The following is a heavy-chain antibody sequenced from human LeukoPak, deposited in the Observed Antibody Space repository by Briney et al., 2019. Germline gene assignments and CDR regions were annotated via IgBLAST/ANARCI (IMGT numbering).Heavy chain of an antibody. V-gene: IGHV4-39*07. CDR3: AAYDDYGEAFGNYYYMDV. CDR2: INYYGKT. Sequence: PSETLSLACTVSGNSISSSSYYWVWIRQPPGKGLEWIGSINYYGKTYYNPSVKSRVTISVDTSKNQFSLELSSVTAADTAVYYCAAYDDYGEAFGNYYYMDVWGKGTTVTVSS. J-gene: IGHJ6*03. CDR1: GNSISSSSYY. D-gene: IGHD4-17*01.